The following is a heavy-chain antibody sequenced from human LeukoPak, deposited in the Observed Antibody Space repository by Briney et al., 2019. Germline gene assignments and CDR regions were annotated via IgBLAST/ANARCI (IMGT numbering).Heavy chain of an antibody. CDR2: INPNSGGT. CDR3: ARDGTGDYSNYEFDY. CDR1: GYTFTGYY. Sequence: ASVKDSCKASGYTFTGYYMHWVRQAPGQGLEWMGWINPNSGGTNYAQKFQGRVTMTRDTSISTAYMELSRLRSDDTAVYYCARDGTGDYSNYEFDYWGQGTLVTVSS. D-gene: IGHD4-11*01. V-gene: IGHV1-2*02. J-gene: IGHJ4*02.